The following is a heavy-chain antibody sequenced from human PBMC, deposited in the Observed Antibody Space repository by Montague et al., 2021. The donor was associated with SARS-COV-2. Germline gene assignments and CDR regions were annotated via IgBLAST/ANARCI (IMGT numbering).Heavy chain of an antibody. Sequence: SETLSLTCDVSGASISSHAWGSWGRQPAGKGLEWLGEIHRDGKTXYRSSLQSRVTMSVDKSNNQLSLRLSSVTAADTVVYYCARVRPSAWRQLDCWGQGILVTVSS. CDR2: IHRDGKT. CDR3: ARVRPSAWRQLDC. CDR1: GASISSHAW. J-gene: IGHJ4*02. D-gene: IGHD6-19*01. V-gene: IGHV4-4*02.